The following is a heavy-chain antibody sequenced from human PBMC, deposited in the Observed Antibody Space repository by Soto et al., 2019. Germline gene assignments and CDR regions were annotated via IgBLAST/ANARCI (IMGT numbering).Heavy chain of an antibody. J-gene: IGHJ4*02. Sequence: SETLSLTCAVYGGSFSGYYWSWIRQPPGKGLEWIGEINHSGSTNYNPSLKSRVTISVDTSKNQFSLKLSSVTAADTAVYYCARQRTSVVTQAYFDVWGPGSLVTVSS. D-gene: IGHD2-21*02. CDR2: INHSGST. CDR1: GGSFSGYY. CDR3: ARQRTSVVTQAYFDV. V-gene: IGHV4-34*01.